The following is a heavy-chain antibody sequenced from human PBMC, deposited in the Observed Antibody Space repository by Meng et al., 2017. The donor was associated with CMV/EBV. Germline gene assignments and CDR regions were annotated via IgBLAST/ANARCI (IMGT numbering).Heavy chain of an antibody. CDR3: ARGQYYYDSSGYLY. CDR2: INPDSCAT. Sequence: ASVNVSCKSSGYPFTAYYMHWVRQAPGQGLEWMGWINPDSCATNFAQNLQGRVTMTRETSISTAYMELSGLTFDDTAEYYCARGQYYYDSSGYLYWGQETLVTVSS. D-gene: IGHD3-22*01. CDR1: GYPFTAYY. J-gene: IGHJ4*02. V-gene: IGHV1-2*02.